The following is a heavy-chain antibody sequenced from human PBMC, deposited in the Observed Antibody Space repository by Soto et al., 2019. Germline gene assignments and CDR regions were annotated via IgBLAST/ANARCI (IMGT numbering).Heavy chain of an antibody. CDR3: ARERGKAAAVRFDY. J-gene: IGHJ4*02. CDR2: INSDGSST. Sequence: EVQLVESGGCLVQPGGSLRLSCAASGFTFSSYWMHWVRQAPGKGLVWVSRINSDGSSTSYADSVKGRFTISRDNAKNTLYLQINSLRAEDTAVYYCARERGKAAAVRFDYWGQGILVTVSS. D-gene: IGHD6-13*01. CDR1: GFTFSSYW. V-gene: IGHV3-74*01.